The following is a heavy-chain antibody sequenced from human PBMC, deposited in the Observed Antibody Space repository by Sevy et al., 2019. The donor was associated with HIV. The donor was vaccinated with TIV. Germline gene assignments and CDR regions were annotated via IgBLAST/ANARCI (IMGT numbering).Heavy chain of an antibody. Sequence: GGSLRLSCTGSGFTFGDYAMSWFRLAPGMGLEWVGYRRSKDYGGATEYAASVKGRFTISRDDSKSIADLQMNSLKTEDTAVYYCTRGYYYDSSGYSDYWGQGTLVTVSS. CDR1: GFTFGDYA. D-gene: IGHD3-22*01. V-gene: IGHV3-49*03. CDR3: TRGYYYDSSGYSDY. J-gene: IGHJ4*02. CDR2: RRSKDYGGAT.